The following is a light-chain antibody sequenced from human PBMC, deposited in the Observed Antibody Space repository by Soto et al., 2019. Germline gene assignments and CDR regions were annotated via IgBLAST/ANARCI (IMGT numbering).Light chain of an antibody. V-gene: IGKV3-15*01. J-gene: IGKJ4*01. CDR3: QQYDDWPPLT. Sequence: TVMTQSPAALSVSPGDRASLSCRASQSVGRNLAWYQLKPGQSPRLLIYDASTRATGIPDRFTGSGSGTEFTLTIASLQSDDIAIYYCQQYDDWPPLTFGGGTKVDLK. CDR1: QSVGRN. CDR2: DAS.